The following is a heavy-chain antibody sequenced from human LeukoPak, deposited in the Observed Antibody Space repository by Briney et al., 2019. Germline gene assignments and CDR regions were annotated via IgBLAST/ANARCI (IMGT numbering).Heavy chain of an antibody. CDR2: ISGSGGST. V-gene: IGHV3-23*01. CDR3: AKDLSPYYYDSSGYYYEVGFDY. CDR1: GFTFSSYA. D-gene: IGHD3-22*01. Sequence: PGGSLRLSCAASGFTFSSYAMSWVRQAPGKGLEWVSAISGSGGSTYYADSVKGRFTISRDNSKNTLYLQMNSLRAEDTAVYYCAKDLSPYYYDSSGYYYEVGFDYWGQGTLVTVSP. J-gene: IGHJ4*02.